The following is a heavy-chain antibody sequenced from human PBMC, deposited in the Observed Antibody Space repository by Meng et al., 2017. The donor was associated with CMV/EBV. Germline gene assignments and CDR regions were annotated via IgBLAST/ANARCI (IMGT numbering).Heavy chain of an antibody. V-gene: IGHV4-28*01. CDR3: ARLGSSSSWVLGWFDP. J-gene: IGHJ5*02. CDR1: GYAISSSNW. Sequence: SGYAISSSNWWGWIWQPPGKGLEWIGHIYYSGSTHYNPSLKSRVTMSVDTSKNQFSLKLSSVTAVDTAVYYCARLGSSSSWVLGWFDPWGQGTLVTVSS. D-gene: IGHD6-6*01. CDR2: IYYSGST.